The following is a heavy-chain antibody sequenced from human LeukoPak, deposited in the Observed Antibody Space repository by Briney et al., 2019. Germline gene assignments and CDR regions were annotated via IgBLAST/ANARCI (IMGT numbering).Heavy chain of an antibody. Sequence: SETLSLTCTVSGGSISSYYWSWIRQPAGKGLEWIGRIYTSGSTNYNPSLKSRVTMSVDTSKNQFSLKLSSVTAADTAVYYCARAFVLLWFGELLSYYFDYWGQGTLVTVSS. CDR3: ARAFVLLWFGELLSYYFDY. D-gene: IGHD3-10*01. CDR2: IYTSGST. CDR1: GGSISSYY. J-gene: IGHJ4*02. V-gene: IGHV4-4*07.